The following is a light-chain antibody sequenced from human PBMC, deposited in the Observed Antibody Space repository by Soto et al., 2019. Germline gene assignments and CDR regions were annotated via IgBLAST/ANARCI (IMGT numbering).Light chain of an antibody. Sequence: SYELTQPPSVSVSPGQTATITCSGDKLGDKYVCWYQQRPGQSPVLVIYQDNKRSSGIPERFSGSNSGNTATLTISGTQAMDEADYYCQAWDSSTYVFGPGTQLTVL. CDR2: QDN. CDR3: QAWDSSTYV. J-gene: IGLJ1*01. CDR1: KLGDKY. V-gene: IGLV3-1*01.